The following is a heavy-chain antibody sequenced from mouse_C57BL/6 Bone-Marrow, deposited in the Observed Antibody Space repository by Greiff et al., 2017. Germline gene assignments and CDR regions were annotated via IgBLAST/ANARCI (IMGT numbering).Heavy chain of an antibody. Sequence: VQLQESGAELARPGASVKLSCKASGYTFTSYGISWVKQRPGQGLEWIGEIYPRSGNTYYNEKFKGKATLTADKSSSTAYMELRSLTSEDSAVYFCAKSDGSSWYFDVWGTGTTVTVSS. D-gene: IGHD1-1*01. V-gene: IGHV1-81*01. CDR1: GYTFTSYG. CDR2: IYPRSGNT. J-gene: IGHJ1*03. CDR3: AKSDGSSWYFDV.